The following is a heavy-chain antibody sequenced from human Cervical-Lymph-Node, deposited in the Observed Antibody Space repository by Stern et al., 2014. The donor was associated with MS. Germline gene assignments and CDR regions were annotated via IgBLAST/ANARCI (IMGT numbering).Heavy chain of an antibody. D-gene: IGHD3/OR15-3a*01. CDR2: INPSGDSA. CDR1: GYTFTSHY. J-gene: IGHJ4*02. CDR3: ASGTGSKRPTGNY. V-gene: IGHV1-46*01. Sequence: VQLEESGAEVKKHGASVKVSCKASGYTFTSHYMHWVRQAPGQGLEWVGIINPSGDSASYAQKLQGRVTMTRDTSTSTVYMELSSLRSEDTAVYYCASGTGSKRPTGNYWGQGTLVTVSS.